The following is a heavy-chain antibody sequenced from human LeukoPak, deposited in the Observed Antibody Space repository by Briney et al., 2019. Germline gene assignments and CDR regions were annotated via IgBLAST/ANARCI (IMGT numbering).Heavy chain of an antibody. CDR3: AKDVYGDYGGLVY. J-gene: IGHJ4*02. D-gene: IGHD4-17*01. CDR1: GFTFSTYA. Sequence: GGSLRLSCAASGFTFSTYAMTWVRQAPGKGLEWVSAISGGVGSTSYADSVKGRFIIPRDNSKNTLYLQMNSLRAEDTAVYYCAKDVYGDYGGLVYWGQGTQVTVSS. CDR2: ISGGVGST. V-gene: IGHV3-23*01.